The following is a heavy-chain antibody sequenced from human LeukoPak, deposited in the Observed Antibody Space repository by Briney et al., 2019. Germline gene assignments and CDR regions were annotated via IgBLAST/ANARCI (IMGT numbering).Heavy chain of an antibody. CDR3: ARDEHGDYTQCFDY. V-gene: IGHV1-69*04. Sequence: ASVKVSCKASGYTFTSYGISWVRQAPGQGLEWMGRIIPILGIANYAQKFQGRVTITADKSTSTAYMELSSLRSEDTAVYYCARDEHGDYTQCFDYWGQGTLVTVSS. CDR1: GYTFTSYG. CDR2: IIPILGIA. J-gene: IGHJ4*02. D-gene: IGHD4-17*01.